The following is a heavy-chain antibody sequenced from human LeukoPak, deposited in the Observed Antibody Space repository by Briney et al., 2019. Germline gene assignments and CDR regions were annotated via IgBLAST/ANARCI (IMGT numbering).Heavy chain of an antibody. CDR3: ARDRLGGLLSGYPPLGY. J-gene: IGHJ4*02. Sequence: ASVKVSCKASGYTFTSYDINWVRQATGQGLEWMGWMNPSSGNTGYAQKFQGRVTMTRNTSISTAYMELSSLRSEDTAVYYCARDRLGGLLSGYPPLGYWGQGTLVTVSS. CDR1: GYTFTSYD. V-gene: IGHV1-8*01. D-gene: IGHD3-22*01. CDR2: MNPSSGNT.